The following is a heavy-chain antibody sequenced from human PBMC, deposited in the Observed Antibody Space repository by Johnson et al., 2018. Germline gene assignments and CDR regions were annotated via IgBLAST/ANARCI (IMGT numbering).Heavy chain of an antibody. CDR2: IKSKPDGGTT. Sequence: EVQLVESGGGLIEPGGSLRLSCVASGFIFSNAWMNWVRQAPGKGLEWVGRIKSKPDGGTTDYAAPVKGRFTFSRDESKNTLFLQMNSLKIEDTAVYSCTSDVAGGDKRDDAFDMWGQGTRVTVSS. CDR1: GFIFSNAW. V-gene: IGHV3-15*07. J-gene: IGHJ3*02. CDR3: TSDVAGGDKRDDAFDM. D-gene: IGHD3-16*01.